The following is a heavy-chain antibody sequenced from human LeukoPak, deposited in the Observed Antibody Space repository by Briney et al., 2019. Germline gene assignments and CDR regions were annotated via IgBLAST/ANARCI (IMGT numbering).Heavy chain of an antibody. V-gene: IGHV3-9*01. Sequence: PGGSLRLSCAASGFTFDDYAMHWVRQAPGKGLEWVSGISWNSGSIGYADSVKGRFTISRDNAKNSLYLQMNSLRAEDTALYYCVKDIFGSYYYDSSGQRRGVYFQHWGQGTLVTVSS. CDR2: ISWNSGSI. CDR3: VKDIFGSYYYDSSGQRRGVYFQH. CDR1: GFTFDDYA. J-gene: IGHJ1*01. D-gene: IGHD3-22*01.